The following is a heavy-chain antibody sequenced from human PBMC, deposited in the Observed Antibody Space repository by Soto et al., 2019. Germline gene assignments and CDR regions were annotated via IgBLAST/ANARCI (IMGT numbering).Heavy chain of an antibody. CDR3: ARESGGATAPLDYYYFYMDA. CDR1: GYSFSQYY. J-gene: IGHJ6*03. V-gene: IGHV1-2*02. Sequence: QVQLVQSGAEVEKPGASVTVSCKASGYSFSQYYLHWVRQAPGQGPEWMGWINPNSGATKYAQKFQGRVTMTRDTSVRTAFMELKWLQSDDTAVYYCARESGGATAPLDYYYFYMDAWAEGPRSPSP. CDR2: INPNSGAT. D-gene: IGHD5-12*01.